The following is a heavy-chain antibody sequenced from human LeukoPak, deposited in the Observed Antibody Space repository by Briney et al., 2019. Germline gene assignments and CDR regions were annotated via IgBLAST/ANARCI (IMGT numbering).Heavy chain of an antibody. V-gene: IGHV4-34*01. D-gene: IGHD3-10*01. J-gene: IGHJ4*02. CDR1: GGSFSGYY. Sequence: ASETLSLTCAVYGGSFSGYYWTWIRQPPGKGLEWIGEINHSGSTNYNPSLKSRVTISVDTSKNQFSLKLSSVTAADTAVYYCARDVTMVRGVIIEYYFDYWGQGTLVTVSS. CDR3: ARDVTMVRGVIIEYYFDY. CDR2: INHSGST.